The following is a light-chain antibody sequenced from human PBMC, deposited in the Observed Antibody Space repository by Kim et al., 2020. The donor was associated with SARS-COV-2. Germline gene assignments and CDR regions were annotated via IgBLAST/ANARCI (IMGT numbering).Light chain of an antibody. CDR2: GAS. Sequence: LAPGERATLSCRASQRVESSYLAWYQKKPGQAPRLLIHGASKRATGIADRFSGSGSGTDFTLTISRLEPEDFAVYYCHQYGDSQKFGQGTKVDIK. V-gene: IGKV3-20*01. J-gene: IGKJ1*01. CDR3: HQYGDSQK. CDR1: QRVESSY.